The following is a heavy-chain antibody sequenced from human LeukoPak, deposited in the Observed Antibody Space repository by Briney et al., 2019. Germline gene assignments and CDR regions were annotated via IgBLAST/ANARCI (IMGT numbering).Heavy chain of an antibody. J-gene: IGHJ3*02. CDR1: GYTFTSYA. CDR3: ARGVYHYYGSGRVAFDI. D-gene: IGHD3-10*01. Sequence: ASVKVSCKASGYTFTSYAMHWVRQAPGQRLEWMGWINAGNGNTKYSQKFQGRVTITRDTSASTAYMELSSLRSEDTAVYYCARGVYHYYGSGRVAFDIWGQGTMVTASS. CDR2: INAGNGNT. V-gene: IGHV1-3*01.